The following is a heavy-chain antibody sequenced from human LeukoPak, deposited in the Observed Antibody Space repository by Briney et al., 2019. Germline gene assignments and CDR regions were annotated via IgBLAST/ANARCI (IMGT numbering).Heavy chain of an antibody. CDR2: IGVNGVTT. J-gene: IGHJ4*02. V-gene: IGHV3-23*01. D-gene: IGHD3-10*02. CDR3: AKEVFGEYYDDFDY. Sequence: GGSLRLSCAASGFTFSSYAMSWVRQAPGEGLEWVSRIGVNGVTTYYADSVKGRFTISRDNSRNTLFLHMNSLRAEDTAVYYCAKEVFGEYYDDFDYWGQGTLVTVSS. CDR1: GFTFSSYA.